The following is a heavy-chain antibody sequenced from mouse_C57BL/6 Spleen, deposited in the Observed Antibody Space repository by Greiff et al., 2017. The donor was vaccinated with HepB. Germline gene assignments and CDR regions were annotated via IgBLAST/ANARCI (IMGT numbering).Heavy chain of an antibody. J-gene: IGHJ3*01. CDR2: ISSGGDYI. Sequence: EVHLVESGEGLVKPGGSLKLSCAASGFTFSSYAMSWVRQTPEKRLEWVAYISSGGDYIYYADTVKGRFTISRGNARNTLYLQMSSLKSEDTAMYYCTRDGLGGWFAYWGQGTLVTVSA. D-gene: IGHD1-2*01. V-gene: IGHV5-9-1*02. CDR3: TRDGLGGWFAY. CDR1: GFTFSSYA.